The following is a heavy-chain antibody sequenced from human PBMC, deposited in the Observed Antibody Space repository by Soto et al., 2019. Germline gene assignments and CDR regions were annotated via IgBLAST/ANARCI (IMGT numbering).Heavy chain of an antibody. Sequence: EVQLLESGGGLVQPGGSLRLSCAASGFTFSSYSMSWVRQASGKGLEWVSGFRTSGDGGTTYYADSVKGRFTISRDNSKNMLFLQMNSLRAEDTAIYYCAKKVNSGPGSQYFDYWGQGTLVTVSS. CDR2: FRTSGDGGTT. D-gene: IGHD3-10*01. J-gene: IGHJ4*02. CDR1: GFTFSSYS. CDR3: AKKVNSGPGSQYFDY. V-gene: IGHV3-23*01.